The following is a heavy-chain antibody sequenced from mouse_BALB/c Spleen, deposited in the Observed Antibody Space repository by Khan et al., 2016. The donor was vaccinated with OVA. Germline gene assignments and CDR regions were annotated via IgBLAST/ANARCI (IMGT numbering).Heavy chain of an antibody. CDR2: INPYNDGT. D-gene: IGHD2-2*01. V-gene: IGHV1S136*01. CDR3: ARRLIYYGYDAGFAY. J-gene: IGHJ3*01. Sequence: EVQRVESGPELVKPGASVKMSCKASGYTFTSYVLHWVKQKPGQGLEWIGYINPYNDGTKYNEKFKGKATLTSDKSSSTAYMEFSSLTSEDSAVYYCARRLIYYGYDAGFAYWGQGTLVTVSA. CDR1: GYTFTSYV.